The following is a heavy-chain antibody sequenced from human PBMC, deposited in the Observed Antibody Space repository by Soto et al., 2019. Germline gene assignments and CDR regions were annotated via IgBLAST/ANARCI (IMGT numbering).Heavy chain of an antibody. CDR2: IYYSGST. CDR1: GDSISSYY. CDR3: ARSSPQPLLHYYGR. J-gene: IGHJ4*03. V-gene: IGHV4-59*01. D-gene: IGHD3-10*01. Sequence: SETLSLTCTVSGDSISSYYWSWIRQPPGKGLEWIGYIYYSGSTNYTPSLKSRVTLSLDTSKNRFSLKLSSVTAADRAVYYCARSSPQPLLHYYGRWGQRTLGTAAS.